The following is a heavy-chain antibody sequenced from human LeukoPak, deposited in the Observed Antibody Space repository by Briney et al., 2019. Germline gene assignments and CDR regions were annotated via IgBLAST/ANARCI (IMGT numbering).Heavy chain of an antibody. D-gene: IGHD1-26*01. CDR1: GFTFSSYG. CDR2: IRYDGSNK. J-gene: IGHJ4*02. CDR3: AKAGSYGSGPFDY. Sequence: GGSLRLSCAASGFTFSSYGMHWVRQAPGKGLEWVAFIRYDGSNKYYADSVKGRFTISRDNSKNTLYLQMNSLRAEDTVVYYCAKAGSYGSGPFDYWGQGTLVTVSS. V-gene: IGHV3-30*02.